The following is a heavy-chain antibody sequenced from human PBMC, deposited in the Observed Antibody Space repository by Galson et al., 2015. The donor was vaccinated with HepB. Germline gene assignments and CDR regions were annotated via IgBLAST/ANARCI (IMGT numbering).Heavy chain of an antibody. CDR3: ARWRIAAAGLGGDYYYYGMDV. V-gene: IGHV4-59*01. J-gene: IGHJ6*02. D-gene: IGHD6-13*01. CDR2: IYYSGST. Sequence: QVQLQESGPGLVKPSETLSLTCTVSGGSISSYYWSWIRQPPGKGLEWIGYIYYSGSTNYNPSLKSRVTISVDTSKNQFSLKLSSVTAADTAVYYCARWRIAAAGLGGDYYYYGMDVWGQGTTVTVSS. CDR1: GGSISSYY.